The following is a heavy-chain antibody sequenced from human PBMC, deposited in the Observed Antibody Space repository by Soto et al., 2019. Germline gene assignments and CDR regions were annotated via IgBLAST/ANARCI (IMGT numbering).Heavy chain of an antibody. D-gene: IGHD3-22*01. CDR3: ARDRVRRSGYSSPYYYGMDV. Sequence: PGGSLRLSCVASGFTFSSYSMNWVRQAPGKGLEWVSSISSSSSYIYYADSVKGRFTISRDNAKNSLYLQMNSLRAEDTAVYYCARDRVRRSGYSSPYYYGMDVWGQGTTVTVSS. CDR2: ISSSSSYI. J-gene: IGHJ6*02. CDR1: GFTFSSYS. V-gene: IGHV3-21*01.